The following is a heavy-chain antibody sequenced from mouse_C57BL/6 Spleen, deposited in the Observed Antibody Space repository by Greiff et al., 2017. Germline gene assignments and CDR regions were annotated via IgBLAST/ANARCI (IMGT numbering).Heavy chain of an antibody. D-gene: IGHD1-1*01. CDR3: ARPPITTVVAPHAMDY. Sequence: EVKLVESGGGLVKPGGSLKLSCAASGFTFSDYGMHWVRQAPEKGLEWVAYISSGSSTIYYADTVKGRFTISRDNAKNTLFLQMTSLRSEDTAMYYCARPPITTVVAPHAMDYWGQGTSVTVSS. CDR2: ISSGSSTI. J-gene: IGHJ4*01. V-gene: IGHV5-17*01. CDR1: GFTFSDYG.